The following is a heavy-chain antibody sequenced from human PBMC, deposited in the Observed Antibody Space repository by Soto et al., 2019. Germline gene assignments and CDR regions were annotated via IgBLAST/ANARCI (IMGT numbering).Heavy chain of an antibody. CDR2: ISGSGGST. V-gene: IGHV3-23*01. J-gene: IGHJ5*02. D-gene: IGHD3-3*01. CDR3: AKDGNPISYWTGYYRLGWFDP. CDR1: GFTFSSYA. Sequence: EVQLLESGGGLVQPGGSLRLSCAASGFTFSSYAMSWVRQAPGKGLEWVSAISGSGGSTYYADSVKGRFTISRDNSKNTLYMEMNSLRAEDTAVYYCAKDGNPISYWTGYYRLGWFDPWGQGTLVTVSS.